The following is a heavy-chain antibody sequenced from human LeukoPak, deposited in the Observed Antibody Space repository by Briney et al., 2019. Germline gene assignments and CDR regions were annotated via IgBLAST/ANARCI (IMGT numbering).Heavy chain of an antibody. CDR1: GFTFSSYG. CDR2: ISGGGGST. D-gene: IGHD3-22*01. J-gene: IGHJ4*02. CDR3: AKDLRLYYYDTSGYSDY. V-gene: IGHV3-23*01. Sequence: GGSLRLSCAASGFTFSSYGMSWVRQAPGKGLEWASSISGGGGSTYYAGSVKGRSTISRDNSKNTLYLRMNSLRAEDTAVYYCAKDLRLYYYDTSGYSDYWGQGTLVTVSS.